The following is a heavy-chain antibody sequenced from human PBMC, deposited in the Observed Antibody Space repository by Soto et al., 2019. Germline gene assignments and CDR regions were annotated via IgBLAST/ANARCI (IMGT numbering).Heavy chain of an antibody. Sequence: GASVKVSCKASGYTFTSYGMSWVRQAPGQGLEWMGWISAYNGNTNYAQKLQGRVTMTTDTSTSTAYMELRSLRSDDTAVYYCARGPRQIIVVVIGWFDPWGQGTLVTVSS. D-gene: IGHD3-22*01. V-gene: IGHV1-18*01. CDR2: ISAYNGNT. CDR1: GYTFTSYG. CDR3: ARGPRQIIVVVIGWFDP. J-gene: IGHJ5*02.